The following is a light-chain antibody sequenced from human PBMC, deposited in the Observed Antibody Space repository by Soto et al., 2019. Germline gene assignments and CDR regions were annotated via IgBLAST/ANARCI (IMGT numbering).Light chain of an antibody. CDR2: EVN. CDR3: SSYAGSSNYV. CDR1: ISDVGSYKY. J-gene: IGLJ1*01. V-gene: IGLV2-8*01. Sequence: QSLRSQTPSASGYPGQSVTISCTGTISDVGSYKYVSWYQQHPGKAPKLIIYEVNKRPSGVPARFSGYKSGNTASLAVSGLQAEDEAVYYCSSYAGSSNYVFGSGTKVTV.